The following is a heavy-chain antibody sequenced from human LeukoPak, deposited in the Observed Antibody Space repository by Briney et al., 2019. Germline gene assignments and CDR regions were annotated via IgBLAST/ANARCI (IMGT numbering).Heavy chain of an antibody. Sequence: GGSLRLSCEASGFTFSSYWMTWVRQAPGKGLEWVANINQDGSEKHYVDSLKGRFTISRDNAKASLYLQMSSLRAEDTAAYYCARGFRNSDFWGQGTLVTVSS. V-gene: IGHV3-7*03. D-gene: IGHD1-14*01. CDR2: INQDGSEK. CDR3: ARGFRNSDF. J-gene: IGHJ4*02. CDR1: GFTFSSYW.